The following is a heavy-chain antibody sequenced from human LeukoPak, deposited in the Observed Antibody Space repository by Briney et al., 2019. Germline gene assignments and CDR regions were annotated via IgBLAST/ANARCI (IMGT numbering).Heavy chain of an antibody. Sequence: PGGSLRLSCAASGVTFSTYAMSWVRQAPGRGLEWVSAVSDSGSGTYYADSVKGRFTISRDNSKNTLYLQMTSLRAEDTALYYCAKGKGSSGWYDWGQGTLVTVSS. V-gene: IGHV3-23*01. D-gene: IGHD6-19*01. CDR3: AKGKGSSGWYD. J-gene: IGHJ4*02. CDR2: VSDSGSGT. CDR1: GVTFSTYA.